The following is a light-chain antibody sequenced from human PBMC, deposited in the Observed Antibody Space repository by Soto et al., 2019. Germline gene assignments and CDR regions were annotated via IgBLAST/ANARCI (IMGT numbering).Light chain of an antibody. CDR1: QSVTSN. V-gene: IGKV3-15*01. CDR2: GAS. Sequence: EIVMTQSPATLSVSPGERATLSCRASQSVTSNLAWYQQRPGQAPRLLIYGASTRATGASTRATGVPARFSGSGSGTEFTLTISSLQSEDFAVYYCQQYNNWPLTFGPGTKVDFK. CDR3: QQYNNWPLT. J-gene: IGKJ3*01.